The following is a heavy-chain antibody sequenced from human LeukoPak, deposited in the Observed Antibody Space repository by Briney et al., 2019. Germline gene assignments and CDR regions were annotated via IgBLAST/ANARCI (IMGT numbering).Heavy chain of an antibody. J-gene: IGHJ5*02. Sequence: GGSLRLSCAASGFTFDDYGMSWVRQAPGKGLEWVSGINWNGGSTGYADSVKGRFTISRDNAKNSLYLQMNSLRAEDTALYHCARVLVGATPQTNWFDPWGQETLVTVSS. D-gene: IGHD1-26*01. CDR1: GFTFDDYG. CDR3: ARVLVGATPQTNWFDP. V-gene: IGHV3-20*01. CDR2: INWNGGST.